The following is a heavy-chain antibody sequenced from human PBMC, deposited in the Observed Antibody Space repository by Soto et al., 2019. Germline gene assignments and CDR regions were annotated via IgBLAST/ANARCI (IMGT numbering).Heavy chain of an antibody. CDR1: GGSISSGGYY. V-gene: IGHV4-31*02. J-gene: IGHJ6*02. CDR2: IYYSGST. CDR3: AASCVGCGGFNYYGMDV. D-gene: IGHD2-21*01. Sequence: LCGGSISSGGYYWSWIRQHPGKGLEWIGYIYYSGSTYYNPSLKSRVTISVDTSKNQFSLKLSSVTAADTAVYYCAASCVGCGGFNYYGMDVWGQGTTVTFSS.